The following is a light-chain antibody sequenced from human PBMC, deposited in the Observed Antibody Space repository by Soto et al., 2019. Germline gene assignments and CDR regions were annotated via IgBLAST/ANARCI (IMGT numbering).Light chain of an antibody. CDR3: ASYTNSITYV. Sequence: QSVLTQPASVSGSPGQSITISCSGTSSNIGGYNVVSWYQQHPGKAPKVIVYEGIKRPSGVSDRFSGSTSGSTASLTISGLQAEDEAEYYCASYTNSITYVFGSGTKVTVL. CDR1: SSNIGGYNV. V-gene: IGLV2-14*02. J-gene: IGLJ1*01. CDR2: EGI.